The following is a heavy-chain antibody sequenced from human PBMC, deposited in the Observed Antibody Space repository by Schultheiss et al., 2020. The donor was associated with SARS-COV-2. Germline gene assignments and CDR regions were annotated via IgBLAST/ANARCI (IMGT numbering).Heavy chain of an antibody. V-gene: IGHV3-30*18. CDR2: ISYDGSNK. Sequence: GGSLRLSCAASGFTFSSYAMSWVRQAPGKGLEWVAVISYDGSNKYYADSVKGRFTISRDNSKNTLYLQMNSLRAEDTAVYYCAKERITMIVGDWFDPWGQGTLVTVSS. D-gene: IGHD3-22*01. CDR1: GFTFSSYA. J-gene: IGHJ5*02. CDR3: AKERITMIVGDWFDP.